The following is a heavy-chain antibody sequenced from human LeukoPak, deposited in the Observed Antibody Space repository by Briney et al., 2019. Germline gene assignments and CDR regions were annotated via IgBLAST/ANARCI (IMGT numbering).Heavy chain of an antibody. CDR3: ARDMSRLEDLSQNSEFDY. CDR1: GFTFSSYA. J-gene: IGHJ4*02. CDR2: ISYDGSNK. Sequence: GGSLRFSCAASGFTFSSYAMHWVRQAPGKGLEWVAVISYDGSNKYYADPVKGRFTISRDNAKNSLYLQMNSLRDEDTAVYYCARDMSRLEDLSQNSEFDYWGQGTLVTVSS. V-gene: IGHV3-30-3*01. D-gene: IGHD3-16*02.